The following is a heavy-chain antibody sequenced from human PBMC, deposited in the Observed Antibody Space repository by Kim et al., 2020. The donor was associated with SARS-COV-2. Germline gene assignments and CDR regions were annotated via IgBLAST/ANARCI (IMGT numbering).Heavy chain of an antibody. J-gene: IGHJ4*02. V-gene: IGHV1-24*01. Sequence: ASVKVSCKVSGYTLTELSMHWVRQAPGKGLEWMGGFDPEDGETIYAQKFQGRVTMTEDTSTDTAYMELSSLRSEDTDVYYCATRVSPYYDSSGYRAAFDYWGQGTLVTVSS. CDR1: GYTLTELS. CDR3: ATRVSPYYDSSGYRAAFDY. CDR2: FDPEDGET. D-gene: IGHD3-22*01.